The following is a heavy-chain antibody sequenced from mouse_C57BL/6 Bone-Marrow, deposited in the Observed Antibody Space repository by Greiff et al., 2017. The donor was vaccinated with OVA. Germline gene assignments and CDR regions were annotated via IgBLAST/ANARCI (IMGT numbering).Heavy chain of an antibody. Sequence: EVQGVESGPGLAKPSQTLSLTCSVTGYSITSDYWNWIRKFPGNKLEYMGYISYSGSTYYNPSLKSRISITRDTSKNQYYLQLNSVTTEDTATYYCARYRAYYSNYESWYFDVWGTGTTVTVSS. J-gene: IGHJ1*03. V-gene: IGHV3-8*01. CDR1: GYSITSDY. CDR2: ISYSGST. CDR3: ARYRAYYSNYESWYFDV. D-gene: IGHD2-5*01.